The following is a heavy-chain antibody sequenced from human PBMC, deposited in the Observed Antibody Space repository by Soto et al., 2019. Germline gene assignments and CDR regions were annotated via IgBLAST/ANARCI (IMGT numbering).Heavy chain of an antibody. V-gene: IGHV5-51*01. CDR3: ARNDKSGYFNWFDP. D-gene: IGHD3-22*01. CDR2: IFPSDSDT. J-gene: IGHJ5*02. CDR1: GYRFTSYW. Sequence: GESLKISCRTSGYRFTSYWIAWVRQMPGKGLEWMGIIFPSDSDTRYSPSFQGQVTISADRTTSTVFLQWASLNASDTAEYFCARNDKSGYFNWFDPWGQGTLVTVSS.